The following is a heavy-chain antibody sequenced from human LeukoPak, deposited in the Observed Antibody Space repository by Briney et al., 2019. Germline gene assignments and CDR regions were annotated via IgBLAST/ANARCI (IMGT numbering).Heavy chain of an antibody. J-gene: IGHJ4*02. V-gene: IGHV3-11*01. CDR2: ISSSGSTI. Sequence: GGSLRLSCAASGFTFSDYYMSWIRQAPGKGLEWVSYISSSGSTIYYADSVKGRFTISRDNSKNTLYLQMNSLRAEDTAVYYCAKAGGRLVVVPAAIHYYFDYWGQGTLVTVSS. D-gene: IGHD2-2*01. CDR3: AKAGGRLVVVPAAIHYYFDY. CDR1: GFTFSDYY.